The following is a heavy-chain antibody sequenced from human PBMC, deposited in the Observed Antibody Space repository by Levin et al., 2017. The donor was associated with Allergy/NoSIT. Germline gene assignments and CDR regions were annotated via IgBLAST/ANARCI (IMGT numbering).Heavy chain of an antibody. CDR1: GFTFSLYS. CDR2: ISSSGSDI. Sequence: GGSLRLSCAASGFTFSLYSFNWVRQFPGKGLQWVSSISSSGSDIFYADSVKGRFTISRDNAHNSVYLQINNLRVEDTALYFCATSFWGSYPAEYWGQGTLVTV. V-gene: IGHV3-21*04. D-gene: IGHD3-16*02. J-gene: IGHJ4*02. CDR3: ATSFWGSYPAEY.